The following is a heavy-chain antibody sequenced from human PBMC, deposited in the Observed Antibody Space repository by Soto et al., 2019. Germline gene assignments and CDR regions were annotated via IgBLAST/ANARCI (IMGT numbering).Heavy chain of an antibody. CDR1: GGSISSGGYY. Sequence: QVQLQESGPGLVKPSQTLSLTCTVSGGSISSGGYYWSWIRQHPGKGLEWIWYIYYSGSTYYNPSLKSRVTLSVETSKNQFYLKVSYVTAADTAVYYCARCAPYYGSSGPDAFDIWGQGTMVTVPS. V-gene: IGHV4-31*03. D-gene: IGHD3-22*01. J-gene: IGHJ3*02. CDR2: IYYSGST. CDR3: ARCAPYYGSSGPDAFDI.